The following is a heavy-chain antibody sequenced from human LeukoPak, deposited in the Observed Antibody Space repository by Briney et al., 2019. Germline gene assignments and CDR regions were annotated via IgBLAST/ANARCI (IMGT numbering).Heavy chain of an antibody. CDR2: IIPIFGTA. CDR3: ARDAVSITMVRGASYPNWFDP. CDR1: GYTFTSYG. D-gene: IGHD3-10*01. Sequence: GASVKVSCKASGYTFTSYGISWVRQAPGQGLEWMGGIIPIFGTANYAQKFQGRVTITADESTSTAYMELSSLRSEDTAVYYCARDAVSITMVRGASYPNWFDPWGQGTLVTVSS. J-gene: IGHJ5*02. V-gene: IGHV1-69*13.